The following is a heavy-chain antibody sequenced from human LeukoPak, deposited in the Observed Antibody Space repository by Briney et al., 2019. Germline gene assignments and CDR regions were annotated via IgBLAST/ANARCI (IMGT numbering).Heavy chain of an antibody. CDR2: ITWNGGNT. V-gene: IGHV3-20*04. CDR3: ARGVRYSAYD. Sequence: PGGSLRLSCAASGCTFDDYGMSWVRQAPGKGLEWVGGITWNGGNTGYADSVKGRFTISRDNAKNTVFLQMNSLRAEDTAVYYYARGVRYSAYDWGQGTLVTVSS. CDR1: GCTFDDYG. D-gene: IGHD5-12*01. J-gene: IGHJ4*02.